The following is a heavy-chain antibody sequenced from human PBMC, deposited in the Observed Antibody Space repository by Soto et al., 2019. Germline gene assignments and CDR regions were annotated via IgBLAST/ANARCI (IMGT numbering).Heavy chain of an antibody. V-gene: IGHV6-1*01. J-gene: IGHJ4*02. CDR3: ARVSSSGWYVDY. CDR1: GDSVSGNSGA. Sequence: SRTLSLTCAMSGDSVSGNSGAWNWIRQSPSRGLEWLGRTYYRSKWFNDYALSVKSRISINPDTSKNQFSLQLNSVTPEDTAVYYCARVSSSGWYVDYWGQGTLVTVSS. CDR2: TYYRSKWFN. D-gene: IGHD6-19*01.